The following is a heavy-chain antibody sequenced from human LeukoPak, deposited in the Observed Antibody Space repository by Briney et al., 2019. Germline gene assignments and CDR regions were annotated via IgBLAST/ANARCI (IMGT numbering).Heavy chain of an antibody. CDR3: ARANWDGSDYYGMDV. V-gene: IGHV1-69*13. D-gene: IGHD3-10*01. CDR2: IIPIFGTA. Sequence: ASVKVSCEASGGTFSSYAISWVRQAPGQGLEWMGGIIPIFGTANYAQKFQGRVTITADESTSTAYMELSSLRSEDTAVYYCARANWDGSDYYGMDVWGQGTTVTVSS. CDR1: GGTFSSYA. J-gene: IGHJ6*02.